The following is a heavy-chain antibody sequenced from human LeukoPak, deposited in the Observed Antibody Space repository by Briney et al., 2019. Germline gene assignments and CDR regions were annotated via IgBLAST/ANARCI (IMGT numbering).Heavy chain of an antibody. CDR3: ARISTVTTSRAYYYYYYMDV. Sequence: PSETLSLTCTVSGGSISSYYWSWIRQPAGKGLEWIGRIYTSGSTNYNPSLKSRVTMSVDTSKNQFSLKLSSVTAADTAVYYCARISTVTTSRAYYYYYYMDVSGKGTTVTVSS. V-gene: IGHV4-4*07. D-gene: IGHD4-17*01. CDR2: IYTSGST. J-gene: IGHJ6*03. CDR1: GGSISSYY.